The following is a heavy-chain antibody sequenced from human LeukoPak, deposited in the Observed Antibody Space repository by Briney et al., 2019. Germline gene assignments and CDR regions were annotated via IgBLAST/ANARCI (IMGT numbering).Heavy chain of an antibody. Sequence: GGSLRLSCAASGYRFNNYAIHWFRQAPGKGLEYVSGINNNGDSTYYANSVKGRFTISRDNSKNTLFLQMGSLTSEDTAVYYCARDYQTGFTGPGGDFWGPGTLVTVSS. D-gene: IGHD3-9*01. J-gene: IGHJ4*02. CDR2: INNNGDST. V-gene: IGHV3-64*01. CDR1: GYRFNNYA. CDR3: ARDYQTGFTGPGGDF.